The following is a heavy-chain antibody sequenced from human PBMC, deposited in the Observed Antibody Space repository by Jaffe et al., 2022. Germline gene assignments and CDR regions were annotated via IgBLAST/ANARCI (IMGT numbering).Heavy chain of an antibody. Sequence: QVQLQESGPGLVKPSGTLSLTCAVSGGSISSSNWWSWVRQPPGKGLEWIGEIYHSGSTNYNPSLKSRVTISVDKSKNQFSLKLSSVTAADTAVYYCARDRYYGSGSYYGGHRYMDVWGKGTTVTVSS. V-gene: IGHV4-4*02. CDR1: GGSISSSNW. CDR2: IYHSGST. D-gene: IGHD3-10*01. J-gene: IGHJ6*03. CDR3: ARDRYYGSGSYYGGHRYMDV.